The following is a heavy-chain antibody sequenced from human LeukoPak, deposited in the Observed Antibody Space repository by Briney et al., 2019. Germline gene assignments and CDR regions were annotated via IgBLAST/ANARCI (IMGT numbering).Heavy chain of an antibody. D-gene: IGHD5-18*01. J-gene: IGHJ4*01. V-gene: IGHV3-23*01. CDR3: AKHGYGYSEEN. CDR2: LSGSGVTT. Sequence: GGSQRLSCVASGFTFSSYAMNCVRQAPGKGLEWVSGLSGSGVTTYYADSVKGRFTISRDNSKNTLFLQMTSLRVEDTAIYYCAKHGYGYSEENWGAGAPVTVSS. CDR1: GFTFSSYA.